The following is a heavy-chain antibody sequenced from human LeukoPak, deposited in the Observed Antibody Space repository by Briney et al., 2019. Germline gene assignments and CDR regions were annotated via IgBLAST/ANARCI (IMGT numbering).Heavy chain of an antibody. CDR1: SGSISSYY. V-gene: IGHV4-4*07. CDR2: IYTSGST. J-gene: IGHJ6*03. D-gene: IGHD3-3*01. CDR3: ARDKKDYDFWSGYPHMDV. Sequence: PSETLSLTCTVSSGSISSYYWSWIRQPAGKGLEWIGRIYTSGSTNYNPSLKSRVTMSVDTSKNQFSLKLSSVTAADTAVYYCARDKKDYDFWSGYPHMDVWGKGTTVTVSS.